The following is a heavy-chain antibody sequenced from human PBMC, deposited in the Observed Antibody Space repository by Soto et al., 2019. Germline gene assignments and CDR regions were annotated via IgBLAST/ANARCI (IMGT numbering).Heavy chain of an antibody. CDR2: VHHSVTT. CDR1: GGPVGYASFY. D-gene: IGHD6-13*01. V-gene: IGHV4-39*02. J-gene: IGHJ1*01. Sequence: SETLSLTCDVSGGPVGYASFYWGWLRQSPGKGLEWIGSVHHSVTTYYNPSLKGRVTISMDTSKNQFSLRLTSVTAADTAVYYCARDTSSTSLRAEYFQFWGQGTQVTVSS. CDR3: ARDTSSTSLRAEYFQF.